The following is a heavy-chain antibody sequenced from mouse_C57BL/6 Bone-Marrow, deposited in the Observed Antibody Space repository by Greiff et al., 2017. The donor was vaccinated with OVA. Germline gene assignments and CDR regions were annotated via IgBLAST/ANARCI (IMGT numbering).Heavy chain of an antibody. Sequence: QVQLQQPGAELVMPGASVKLSCKASGYTFTSYWMHWVKQRPGQGLEWIGEIDPSDSYTNYNQKFKDKATLTVDKSSSTAYMQLSSLTSEDSAVYYCARYDYDAYWGQGTLVTVSA. V-gene: IGHV1-69*01. D-gene: IGHD2-4*01. J-gene: IGHJ3*01. CDR1: GYTFTSYW. CDR2: IDPSDSYT. CDR3: ARYDYDAY.